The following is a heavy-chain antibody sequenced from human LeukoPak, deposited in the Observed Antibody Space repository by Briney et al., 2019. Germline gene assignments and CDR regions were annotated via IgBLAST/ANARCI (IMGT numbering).Heavy chain of an antibody. J-gene: IGHJ4*02. V-gene: IGHV1-3*01. CDR3: ARALPLGRFGELVVY. CDR1: GYTFTSYA. D-gene: IGHD3-10*01. Sequence: GASVKVSCKASGYTFTSYAMHWVRQAPGQRLEWMGWINACNGNTKYSQKFQGRVTIARDTSASTAYMELSSLRSEDTAVYYCARALPLGRFGELVVYWGQGTLVTVSS. CDR2: INACNGNT.